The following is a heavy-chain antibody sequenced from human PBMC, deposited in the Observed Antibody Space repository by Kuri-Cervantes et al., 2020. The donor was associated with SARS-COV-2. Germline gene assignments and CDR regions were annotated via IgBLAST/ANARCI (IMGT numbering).Heavy chain of an antibody. CDR2: IIPIFGTA. D-gene: IGHD3-3*01. Sequence: SVKVSCKASGGTFSSYAISWVRQAPGQGLEWMGGIIPIFGTANYAQKLQGRVTMTTDTSTSTAYMELRSLRSDDTAVYYCARDQKLVSYPEWLLYDYWGQGTLVTVSS. CDR3: ARDQKLVSYPEWLLYDY. CDR1: GGTFSSYA. J-gene: IGHJ4*02. V-gene: IGHV1-69*05.